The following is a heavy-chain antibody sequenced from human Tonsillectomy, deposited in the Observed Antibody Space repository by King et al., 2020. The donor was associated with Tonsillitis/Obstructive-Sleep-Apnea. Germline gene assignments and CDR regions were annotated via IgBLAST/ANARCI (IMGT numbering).Heavy chain of an antibody. J-gene: IGHJ4*02. V-gene: IGHV3-30*04. CDR3: AREGGLQYYFDY. D-gene: IGHD3-9*01. CDR2: ISYDGSNQ. Sequence: VQLVESGGGVVQPGRSLRLSCAASGFTFSNYAMHWVHQAPDKGLEWVAVISYDGSNQYYADSVKGRFTISRDTSKNTLYLQMNSLRADDTSVYYCAREGGLQYYFDYWGQGTLVTVSS. CDR1: GFTFSNYA.